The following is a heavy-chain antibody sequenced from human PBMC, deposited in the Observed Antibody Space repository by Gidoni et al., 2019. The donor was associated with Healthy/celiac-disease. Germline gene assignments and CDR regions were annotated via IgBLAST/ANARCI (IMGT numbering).Heavy chain of an antibody. Sequence: EVQLLESGGGLVQPGGSLRLSCAASGFTFSSYAMSWVRQAPGKGLEWVSAISGSGGSTYYADSVKGRFTISRDNSKNTLYLQMNSLRAEDTAVYYCAKDYLTIVVVPRWFDPWGQGTLVTVSS. J-gene: IGHJ5*02. CDR2: ISGSGGST. CDR3: AKDYLTIVVVPRWFDP. CDR1: GFTFSSYA. D-gene: IGHD2-2*01. V-gene: IGHV3-23*01.